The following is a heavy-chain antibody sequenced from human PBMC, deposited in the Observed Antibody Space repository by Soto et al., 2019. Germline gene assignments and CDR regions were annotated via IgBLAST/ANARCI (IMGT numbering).Heavy chain of an antibody. CDR3: ARASGSGSYYSPADS. CDR1: GYRFTNYW. V-gene: IGHV5-51*01. CDR2: IYPGDSDT. Sequence: GESLKISCKGSGYRFTNYWIGWVRQMPGKGLEWMGIIYPGDSDTRYSPSFQGQVTISADKSISTAYLQWSSLKASDTAMYYCARASGSGSYYSPADSWGQGTLVTVSS. D-gene: IGHD3-10*01. J-gene: IGHJ4*02.